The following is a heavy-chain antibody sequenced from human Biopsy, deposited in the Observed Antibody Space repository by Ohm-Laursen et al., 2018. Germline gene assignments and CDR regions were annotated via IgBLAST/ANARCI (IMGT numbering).Heavy chain of an antibody. J-gene: IGHJ4*02. Sequence: ASSVKVSCKVSGYAVTEFSMHWVRQVPGKGLEWMGGFAPENGKTVYAQNLQARVSLTEDTSTDTAYMELRSLRSEDTAVYYCAADINVWNVNYWGQGTQVTVSS. D-gene: IGHD1-1*01. CDR2: FAPENGKT. CDR3: AADINVWNVNY. CDR1: GYAVTEFS. V-gene: IGHV1-24*01.